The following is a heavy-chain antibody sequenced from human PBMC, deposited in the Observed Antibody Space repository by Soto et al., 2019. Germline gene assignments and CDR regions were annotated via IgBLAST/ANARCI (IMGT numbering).Heavy chain of an antibody. CDR3: ARVVYFDRSAYGL. D-gene: IGHD3-22*01. CDR1: GFSFSGYN. J-gene: IGHJ3*01. V-gene: IGHV3-21*01. Sequence: GGSLRLSCAASGFSFSGYNMDWVRQAPGKGLEWVSSISGDSNYIYYADSVQGRFTISRDNAKNSVYLQMNSLRAEDTAVYYCARVVYFDRSAYGLWGQGTMVTVSS. CDR2: ISGDSNYI.